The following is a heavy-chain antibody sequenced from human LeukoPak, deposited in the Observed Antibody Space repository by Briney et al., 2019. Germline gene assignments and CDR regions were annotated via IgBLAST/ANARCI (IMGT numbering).Heavy chain of an antibody. J-gene: IGHJ4*02. V-gene: IGHV3-11*01. D-gene: IGHD6-19*01. CDR2: ISSSGSTI. CDR1: GFTFSAYY. Sequence: GGSLRLSCAASGFTFSAYYMSWTRQAPGRGLEWVSYISSSGSTIFYADSVKGRFTVSRDNAKNSLYLQMNSLRAEDTAVYYCAKRSGWVDYWGQGTLVTVSS. CDR3: AKRSGWVDY.